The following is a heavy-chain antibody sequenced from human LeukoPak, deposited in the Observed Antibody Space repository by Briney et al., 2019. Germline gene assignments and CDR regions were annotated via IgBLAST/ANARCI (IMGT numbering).Heavy chain of an antibody. CDR2: ISSDGGRT. V-gene: IGHV3-64D*09. D-gene: IGHD1-26*01. CDR1: GFTFSSFA. Sequence: GGSLRLSCSAFGFTFSSFAMFWVRQAPGKGPEYVSGISSDGGRTNYADSVKARFTISRDNSKVTLYLQMTSLRPEDTAIYYCVKDPSGNYFYFDYWGQGTLVTVSS. CDR3: VKDPSGNYFYFDY. J-gene: IGHJ4*02.